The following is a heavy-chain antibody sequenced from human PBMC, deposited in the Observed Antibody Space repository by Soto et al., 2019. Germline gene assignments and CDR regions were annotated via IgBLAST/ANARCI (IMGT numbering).Heavy chain of an antibody. CDR2: ISSSSSYI. CDR3: ASKYYDILTGYYGEAFDI. CDR1: GFTFSSYS. V-gene: IGHV3-21*01. J-gene: IGHJ3*02. D-gene: IGHD3-9*01. Sequence: LRLSCAASGFTFSSYSMNWVRQAPGKGLEWVSSISSSSSYIYYADSVKGRFTISRDNAKNSLYLQMNSLRAEDTAVYYCASKYYDILTGYYGEAFDIWGQGTMVTVSS.